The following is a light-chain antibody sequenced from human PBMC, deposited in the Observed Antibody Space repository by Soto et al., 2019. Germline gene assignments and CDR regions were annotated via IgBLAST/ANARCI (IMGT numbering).Light chain of an antibody. J-gene: IGKJ5*01. CDR3: QQRNSWPPIT. CDR2: DAS. V-gene: IGKV3-11*01. CDR1: QSVRTY. Sequence: ESVLTQSPVGLSLSPGERATLSCRASQSVRTYLAWYQVKPGQAPRLLIYDASSRASGVPARFSGSGSGTDFTLTISSLEPEDFALYYGQQRNSWPPITCGQGTRLEI.